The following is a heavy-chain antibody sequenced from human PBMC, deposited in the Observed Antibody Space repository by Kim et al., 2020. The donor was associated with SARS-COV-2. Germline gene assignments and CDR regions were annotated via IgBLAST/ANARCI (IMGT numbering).Heavy chain of an antibody. CDR3: AKDVAIAVAETFDY. D-gene: IGHD6-19*01. V-gene: IGHV3-43*01. Sequence: ADSVKGLFTISRDNSKNSLYLQMNSLRTEDTALYYCAKDVAIAVAETFDYWGQGTLVTVSS. J-gene: IGHJ4*02.